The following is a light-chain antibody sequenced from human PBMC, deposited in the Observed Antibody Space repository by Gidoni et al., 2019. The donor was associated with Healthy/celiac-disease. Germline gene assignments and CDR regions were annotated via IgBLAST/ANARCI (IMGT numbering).Light chain of an antibody. CDR1: ALPKQY. Sequence: SYELTQPPSVSVSPGQTARITCSGDALPKQYAYWYQQKPGQAPVLVIYKDTERPSGIPERFSGSTSGTTVTLTISGVQAEDEADYYCQSADSSGTWVFGXGXKLTVL. CDR2: KDT. J-gene: IGLJ3*02. CDR3: QSADSSGTWV. V-gene: IGLV3-25*03.